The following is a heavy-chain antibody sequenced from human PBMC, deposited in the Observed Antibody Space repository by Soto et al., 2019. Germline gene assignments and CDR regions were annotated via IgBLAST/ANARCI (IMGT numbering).Heavy chain of an antibody. J-gene: IGHJ6*02. CDR1: GFTFSSYW. D-gene: IGHD6-6*01. V-gene: IGHV3-7*03. CDR3: AREEGIAARPGDHYYYGMDV. CDR2: IKQDGSEK. Sequence: GSLRLSCAASGFTFSSYWMSWVRQAPGKGLEWVANIKQDGSEKYYVDSVKGRFTISRDNAKNSLYLQMNSLRAEDTAVYYCAREEGIAARPGDHYYYGMDVWGQGTTVTVSS.